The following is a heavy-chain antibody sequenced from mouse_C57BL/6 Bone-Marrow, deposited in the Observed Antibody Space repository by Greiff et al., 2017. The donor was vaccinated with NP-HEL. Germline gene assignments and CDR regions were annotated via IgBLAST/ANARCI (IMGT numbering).Heavy chain of an antibody. D-gene: IGHD2-3*01. Sequence: EVQLQQSGPELVKPGASVKISCKASGYSFTGYYMNWVKQSPEKSLEWIGEINPSTGGTTYNQKFKAKATLTVDKSSSTAYMQLRSLTSEDSAVYYCARWDGYLNYWGQGTTVTVAS. J-gene: IGHJ2*01. CDR1: GYSFTGYY. CDR2: INPSTGGT. CDR3: ARWDGYLNY. V-gene: IGHV1-42*01.